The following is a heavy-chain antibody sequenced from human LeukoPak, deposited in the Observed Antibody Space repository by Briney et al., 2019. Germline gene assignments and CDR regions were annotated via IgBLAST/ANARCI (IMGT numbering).Heavy chain of an antibody. CDR3: ARFIHDSGGYYLDD. J-gene: IGHJ4*02. V-gene: IGHV4-59*08. Sequence: PSETLSLTCTVSGGSISSYYWSWIRQSPGKGLEWIGYIYHSGSTQCNPALKSRVTMSVDTSKNQFSLKLSSVTAADTAIYYSARFIHDSGGYYLDDWGQGILVTVSS. CDR1: GGSISSYY. D-gene: IGHD3-22*01. CDR2: IYHSGST.